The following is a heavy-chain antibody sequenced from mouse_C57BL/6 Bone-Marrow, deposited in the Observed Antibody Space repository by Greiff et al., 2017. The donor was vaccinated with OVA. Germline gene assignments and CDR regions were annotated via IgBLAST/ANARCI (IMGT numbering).Heavy chain of an antibody. CDR3: ARSGDGYDWYFDV. J-gene: IGHJ1*03. V-gene: IGHV1-82*01. D-gene: IGHD2-3*01. CDR2: IYPGDGDT. Sequence: VKLVESGPELVKPGASVKISCKASGYAFSSSWMNWVKQRPGKGLEWIGRIYPGDGDTNYNGKFKGKATLTADKSSSTAYMQLSSLTSEDSAVYFCARSGDGYDWYFDVWGTGTTVTVSS. CDR1: GYAFSSSW.